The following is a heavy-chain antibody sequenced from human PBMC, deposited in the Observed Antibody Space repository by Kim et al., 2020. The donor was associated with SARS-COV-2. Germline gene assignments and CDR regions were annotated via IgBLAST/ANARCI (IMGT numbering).Heavy chain of an antibody. J-gene: IGHJ4*01. D-gene: IGHD3-16*01. Sequence: NYNPSLKSRISISVDTYNNPFSLQLTSVTAADTAFYCCARKHFRGGNFDCWGHGALVTVSS. V-gene: IGHV4-4*09. CDR3: ARKHFRGGNFDC.